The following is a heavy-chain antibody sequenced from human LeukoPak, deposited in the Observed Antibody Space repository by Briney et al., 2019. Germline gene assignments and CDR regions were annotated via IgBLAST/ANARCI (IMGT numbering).Heavy chain of an antibody. V-gene: IGHV3-30*18. J-gene: IGHJ4*02. CDR2: ISYDGSIK. CDR3: AKVITYDSSGYYRHPDY. Sequence: PGGSPRLSCAASGFTFSSYAMSWVRQAPGKGLDWVAVISYDGSIKSYADSVKGRFTISRDNSKNTLYLQMNSLSTEDTAVYYCAKVITYDSSGYYRHPDYWGQGTLVTVSS. CDR1: GFTFSSYA. D-gene: IGHD3-22*01.